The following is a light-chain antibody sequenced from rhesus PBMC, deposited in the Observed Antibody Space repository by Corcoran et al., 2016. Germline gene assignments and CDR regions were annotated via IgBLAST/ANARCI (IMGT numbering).Light chain of an antibody. CDR3: QQHNSYPRT. V-gene: IGKV1-25*01. CDR2: YAS. Sequence: DIQMTQSPSSLSASVGDTVTINCQASQGISKYLAWYQQKPGKAPKLLIYYASTLPSGVPSRFSGRGSGTEFTLTISSLQPEDFATYYCQQHNSYPRTFGQGTKVEIK. CDR1: QGISKY. J-gene: IGKJ1*01.